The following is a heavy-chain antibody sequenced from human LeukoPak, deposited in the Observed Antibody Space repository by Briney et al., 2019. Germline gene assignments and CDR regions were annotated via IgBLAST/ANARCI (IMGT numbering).Heavy chain of an antibody. CDR1: GGSISSSSYY. J-gene: IGHJ4*02. V-gene: IGHV4-39*01. CDR2: IYYSGST. CDR3: ASEVGATQD. D-gene: IGHD1-26*01. Sequence: MSSETLSLTCTVSGGSISSSSYYWGWIRQPPGKGLEWIGSIYYSGSTYYNPSLKSRVTISVDTSKNQSSLKLSSVTAADTAVYYCASEVGATQDWGQGTLVTVSS.